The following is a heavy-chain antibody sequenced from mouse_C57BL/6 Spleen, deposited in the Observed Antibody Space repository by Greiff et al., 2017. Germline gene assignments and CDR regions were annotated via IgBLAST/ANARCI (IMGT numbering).Heavy chain of an antibody. CDR3: ARGGTTVVATKAMDY. V-gene: IGHV5-6*01. D-gene: IGHD1-1*01. CDR1: GFPFCSYG. J-gene: IGHJ4*01. CDR2: ISSGGSFT. Sequence: EVMLVESGGDLLKPGGSLKLSCAASGFPFCSYGLSLVCQTPDKRLEWVATISSGGSFTYYPDSVKGRFTIYRDNAKNTLYLQMSSLKSEDTAMYYCARGGTTVVATKAMDYWGQGTSVTVSS.